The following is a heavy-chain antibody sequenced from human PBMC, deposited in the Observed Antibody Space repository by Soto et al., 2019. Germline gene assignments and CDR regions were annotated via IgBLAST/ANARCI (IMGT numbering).Heavy chain of an antibody. J-gene: IGHJ6*02. V-gene: IGHV1-69*13. Sequence: KSRWASVKVSCKASGGTFSSYAISWVRQAPGQGLEWMGGIIPIFGTANYAQKFQGRVTITADESTSTAYMELSSLRSEDTAVYYCANYDSSGYWYYGMDVWGQGTTVTVSS. CDR3: ANYDSSGYWYYGMDV. CDR1: GGTFSSYA. CDR2: IIPIFGTA. D-gene: IGHD3-22*01.